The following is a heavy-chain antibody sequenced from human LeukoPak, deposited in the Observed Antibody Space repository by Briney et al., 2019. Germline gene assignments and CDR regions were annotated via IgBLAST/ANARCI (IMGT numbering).Heavy chain of an antibody. CDR1: GYPISSSYF. D-gene: IGHD2-15*01. V-gene: IGHV4-38-2*01. J-gene: IGHJ4*02. Sequence: SKTLSLTCAVSGYPISSSYFWGWIRQPPGKGLEWIGSIYHTGSIYYNPSLKSRVTVSVDRSKNQFSLRLNSVTVADTAVYYCASPHCSGGSCYDLPLDYWGQGALVTVSS. CDR3: ASPHCSGGSCYDLPLDY. CDR2: IYHTGSI.